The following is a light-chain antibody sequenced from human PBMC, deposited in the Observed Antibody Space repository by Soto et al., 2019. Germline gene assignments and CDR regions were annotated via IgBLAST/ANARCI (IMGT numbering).Light chain of an antibody. V-gene: IGKV3-15*01. CDR2: GAS. CDR3: QQYDNWPPWT. J-gene: IGKJ1*01. CDR1: QTVSSN. Sequence: EIVLTQSPATLSLSPGERATLSCRASQTVSSNLAWYQQKPGQAPRLLTYGASTRATGIPARFSGSGSGTDFTLTISSLQSEDFAVYYCQQYDNWPPWTFGQGTKVDIK.